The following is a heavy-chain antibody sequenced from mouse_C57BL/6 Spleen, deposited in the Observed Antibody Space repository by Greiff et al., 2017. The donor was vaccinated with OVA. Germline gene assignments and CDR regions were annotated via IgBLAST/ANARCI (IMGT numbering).Heavy chain of an antibody. CDR1: GYTFTSYW. CDR3: ARTPEYYGSKGGYFDV. J-gene: IGHJ1*03. V-gene: IGHV1-55*01. CDR2: IYPGSGST. D-gene: IGHD1-1*01. Sequence: QVQLQQPGAELVKPGASVKMSCKASGYTFTSYWITWVKQRPGQGLEWIGDIYPGSGSTNYNEKFKSKATLTVDTSSSTAYMQLSSLTSEDSAVYYCARTPEYYGSKGGYFDVWGTGTTVTVSS.